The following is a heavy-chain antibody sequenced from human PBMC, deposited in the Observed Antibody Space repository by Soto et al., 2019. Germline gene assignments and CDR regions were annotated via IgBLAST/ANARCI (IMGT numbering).Heavy chain of an antibody. CDR1: GFTFSSYW. V-gene: IGHV3-74*01. CDR3: ARGREYYCDSSDYFDY. Sequence: PGGSLRLSCAASGFTFSSYWTHWVRQAPGKGLVWVSRINSDGSSTSYADSVKGRFTISRDNAKNTLYLQMNSLRAEDTAVYYCARGREYYCDSSDYFDYWGQGTLVTVSS. CDR2: INSDGSST. J-gene: IGHJ4*02. D-gene: IGHD3-22*01.